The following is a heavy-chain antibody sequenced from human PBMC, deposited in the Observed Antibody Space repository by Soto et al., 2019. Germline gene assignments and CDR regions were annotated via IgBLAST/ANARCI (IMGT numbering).Heavy chain of an antibody. Sequence: EVQLLESGGGLVQPGGSLRLSCAASGFTFSNYAMSWVRQAPGKGLEWVSSISGGGGGTHYADSVKGRLTISRDNSKKTLYLQINSLRAEDTAVYYCAKVSHYHILTAYHGFDYWGQGTLVTVSS. CDR3: AKVSHYHILTAYHGFDY. J-gene: IGHJ4*02. D-gene: IGHD3-9*01. V-gene: IGHV3-23*01. CDR1: GFTFSNYA. CDR2: ISGGGGGT.